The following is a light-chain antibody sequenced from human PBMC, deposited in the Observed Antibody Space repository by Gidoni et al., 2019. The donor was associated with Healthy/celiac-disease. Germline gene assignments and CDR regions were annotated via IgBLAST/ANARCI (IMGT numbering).Light chain of an antibody. CDR3: HQANSFPLFT. CDR1: QGISSW. V-gene: IGKV1-12*01. CDR2: AAS. Sequence: DIQMTQSPSSVSASVGDRVTITCRASQGISSWLAWYQQKPGKAPKLLIYAASSLRSGVPSRFSGSGAGTDLALNFRSLQPDCFVIYYCHQANSFPLFTFGPGTKVDIK. J-gene: IGKJ3*01.